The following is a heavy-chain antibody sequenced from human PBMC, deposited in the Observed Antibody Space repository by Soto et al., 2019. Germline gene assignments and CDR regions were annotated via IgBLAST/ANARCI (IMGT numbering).Heavy chain of an antibody. D-gene: IGHD4-4*01. V-gene: IGHV3-11*06. J-gene: IGHJ4*02. CDR3: AKENYFNYDY. CDR2: ITSSGSHV. Sequence: QVQLVESGGGLVKPGGSLRLSCAASGFTFSDYYMSWIRQAPGKGLEWVSNITSSGSHVNYADSVKVRFTISRDNAKKSLYLQMNSMRAEDTAVYYYAKENYFNYDYWGQGTLVTVSS. CDR1: GFTFSDYY.